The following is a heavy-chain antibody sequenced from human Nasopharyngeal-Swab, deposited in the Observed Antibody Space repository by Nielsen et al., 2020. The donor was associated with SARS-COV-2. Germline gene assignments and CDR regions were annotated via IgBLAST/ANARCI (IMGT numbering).Heavy chain of an antibody. CDR1: GFTFSSYG. J-gene: IGHJ6*03. CDR2: IRYDGFNQ. V-gene: IGHV3-30*02. Sequence: GGSLRLSCAASGFTFSSYGMHCVREAPGEGLEWVAFIRYDGFNQHYVDSVKGRFTISRDSFKNTLYLQLNSLRAEDTAVYYCAKDHKMDSGGGVGYMDVWGKGTTVTVSS. D-gene: IGHD3-16*01. CDR3: AKDHKMDSGGGVGYMDV.